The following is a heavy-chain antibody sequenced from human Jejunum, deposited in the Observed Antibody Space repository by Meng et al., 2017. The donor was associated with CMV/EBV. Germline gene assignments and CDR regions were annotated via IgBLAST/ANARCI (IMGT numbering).Heavy chain of an antibody. CDR2: IEWEKEK. V-gene: IGHV2-5*02. CDR3: ARVGSYNSDWYPLYFDY. Sequence: RSDGGGEGWISKNQGKGMERVERIEWEKEKRKRKYMRRRITINKDTAKKQVGLTMSNLDPADTATYHCARVGSYNSDWYPLYFDYWGQGTLVTVSS. CDR1: RSDGGG. D-gene: IGHD6-19*01. J-gene: IGHJ4*02.